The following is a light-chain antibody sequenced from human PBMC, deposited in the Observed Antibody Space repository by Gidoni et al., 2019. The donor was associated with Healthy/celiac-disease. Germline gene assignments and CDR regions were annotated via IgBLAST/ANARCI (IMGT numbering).Light chain of an antibody. CDR1: QSVLYSSNNKNY. V-gene: IGKV4-1*01. CDR2: WAS. Sequence: DIVMTQSPASLAVSLGERATTNCKSSQSVLYSSNNKNYLAWYQQKPGQLPKLLIYWASTRESGVPDRFSGSGSGTDFTLTISSLQAEDVAVYYCQQYYSTITFGQGTRLEIK. CDR3: QQYYSTIT. J-gene: IGKJ5*01.